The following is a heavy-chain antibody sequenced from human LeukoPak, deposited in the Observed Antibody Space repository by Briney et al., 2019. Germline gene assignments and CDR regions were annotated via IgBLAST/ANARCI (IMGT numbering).Heavy chain of an antibody. CDR3: ATVDRTGYSSGWSRWFDP. Sequence: GASVKVSCKVSGYTLTELSMHWVRQAPGKGLEWMGGFDPEDGETIYAQKFQGRVTMTEDTSTDTAYMELSSLRSEDTAVYYCATVDRTGYSSGWSRWFDPWGQGTLVTVSS. V-gene: IGHV1-24*01. D-gene: IGHD6-19*01. J-gene: IGHJ5*02. CDR2: FDPEDGET. CDR1: GYTLTELS.